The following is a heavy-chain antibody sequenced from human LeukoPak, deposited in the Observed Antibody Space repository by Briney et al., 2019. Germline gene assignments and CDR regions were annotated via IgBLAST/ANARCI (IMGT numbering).Heavy chain of an antibody. J-gene: IGHJ4*02. CDR3: AKTPPVSPYYLDY. CDR2: INPNSGGT. D-gene: IGHD3-16*01. CDR1: GYTFTGYY. V-gene: IGHV1-2*02. Sequence: GASVKVSCKASGYTFTGYYMHWLRQAPGRGLEWMGWINPNSGGTNYAQKFQGRVTMTRATSINTAYMELSRLRSDDTAVYYSAKTPPVSPYYLDYWGQGTLVTVSS.